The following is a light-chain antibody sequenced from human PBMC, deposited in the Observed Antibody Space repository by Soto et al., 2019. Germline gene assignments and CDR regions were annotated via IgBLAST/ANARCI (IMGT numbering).Light chain of an antibody. CDR3: QQYNNWPST. V-gene: IGKV3-15*01. J-gene: IGKJ2*01. CDR2: GAS. Sequence: EIVMTQSPATLSVSPGERATLSCRASQSVSSNLAWYQQKPGQAPRLLIYGASTRSNGIPARFSGSGSGTEFTLTISSLQSEDFAVYYCQQYNNWPSTFGQGTTLEIK. CDR1: QSVSSN.